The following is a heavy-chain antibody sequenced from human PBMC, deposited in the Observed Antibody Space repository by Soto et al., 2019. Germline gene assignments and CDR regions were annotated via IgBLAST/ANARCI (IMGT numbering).Heavy chain of an antibody. Sequence: QVQLQESGPGLVKPSQTLSLTCNVSGGYIGSGGYYWSWMRQHPGKDLEWIGYIYYTGSTYYNRSLRSRVSMSVDTSKNQFSLKLTSVTAADTAVYYCARDRRSAHGTRGSIDPWGQGTMVTVSA. CDR3: ARDRRSAHGTRGSIDP. V-gene: IGHV4-31*03. D-gene: IGHD6-13*01. CDR1: GGYIGSGGYY. J-gene: IGHJ5*02. CDR2: IYYTGST.